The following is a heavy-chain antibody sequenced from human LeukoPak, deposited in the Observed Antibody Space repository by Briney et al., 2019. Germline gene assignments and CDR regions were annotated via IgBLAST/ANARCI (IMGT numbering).Heavy chain of an antibody. CDR2: ISGSGGGT. CDR3: ARSLSDLDY. D-gene: IGHD3-3*02. V-gene: IGHV3-23*01. Sequence: QPGGSLRLSCAASGFIFYSYAMSWVRQAQGKGLEWVSAISGSGGGTYYADSVKGRFTISRDNSKNTLYLQMNSLRAEDTALYYCARSLSDLDYWGQGTLVTVSS. J-gene: IGHJ4*02. CDR1: GFIFYSYA.